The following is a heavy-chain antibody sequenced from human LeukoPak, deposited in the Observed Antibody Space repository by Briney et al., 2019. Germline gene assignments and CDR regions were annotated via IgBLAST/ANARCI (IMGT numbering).Heavy chain of an antibody. V-gene: IGHV4-39*07. CDR3: ARRVTTITNWFDP. J-gene: IGHJ5*02. D-gene: IGHD1-1*01. Sequence: KPSETLSLTCTVSGGSISNSNYCWGWIRQPPGKGLEWIGSSYYSGSTYYNPSLKSRVTISVDTSKNQFSLKLSSVTAADTAVYYCARRVTTITNWFDPWGQGTLVTVSS. CDR1: GGSISNSNYC. CDR2: SYYSGST.